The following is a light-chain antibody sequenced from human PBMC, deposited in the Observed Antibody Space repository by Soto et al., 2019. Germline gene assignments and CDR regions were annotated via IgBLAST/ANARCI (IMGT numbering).Light chain of an antibody. V-gene: IGKV3-15*01. Sequence: EIVMTQSQVTLSASPGERATLSCRASQTVSTNLAWYQQRPGQAPRLLIYGASTSVTGIPPSFSGSGSGTDFTLTISSLQSEDFAVYFCRQYTNWPQNFGQGTKLEIK. CDR3: RQYTNWPQN. J-gene: IGKJ2*01. CDR2: GAS. CDR1: QTVSTN.